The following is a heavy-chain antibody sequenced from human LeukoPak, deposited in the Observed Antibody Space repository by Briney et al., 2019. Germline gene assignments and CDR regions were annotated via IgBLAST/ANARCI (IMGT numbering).Heavy chain of an antibody. CDR2: ISSGGDSI. CDR1: GITFSDHY. D-gene: IGHD3-10*01. Sequence: PGGSLRLSCAASGITFSDHYMSWIRQAPEKGLEWLSYISSGGDSIYYADSVKGRFTISRDNAKNSVSLQMNSLRAEDTAVYYCASGSYDSGFHYFYYMDVWGKGTTVTVSS. CDR3: ASGSYDSGFHYFYYMDV. J-gene: IGHJ6*03. V-gene: IGHV3-11*04.